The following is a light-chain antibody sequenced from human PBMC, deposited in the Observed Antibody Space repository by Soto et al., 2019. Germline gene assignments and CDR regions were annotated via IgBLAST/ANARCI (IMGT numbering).Light chain of an antibody. CDR2: AAS. Sequence: IQVTQSPSSLSASVGDRVTITCLASQDISSYLAWYQQKPGKAPTLLIYAASTLQSGVPSRFSGSGFGTDFTLTISSLQAEDFASYYCQQLRSYPSTFGGGTKVDIK. V-gene: IGKV1-9*01. CDR3: QQLRSYPST. J-gene: IGKJ4*01. CDR1: QDISSY.